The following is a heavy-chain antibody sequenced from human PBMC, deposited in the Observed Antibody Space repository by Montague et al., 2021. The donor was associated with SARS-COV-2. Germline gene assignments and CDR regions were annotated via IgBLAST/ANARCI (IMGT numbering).Heavy chain of an antibody. D-gene: IGHD2-8*01. Sequence: SETLSLTCTVSGGSISSSSYYWGWIRQPPGKGSEWIGSIYYSGTTFYNPYLRIRVTMYVDTSKNQFSLRLSSVTAADTAVFYCAREYAGDWYFDLWGRGTLVTVSS. J-gene: IGHJ2*01. CDR3: AREYAGDWYFDL. V-gene: IGHV4-39*02. CDR2: IYYSGTT. CDR1: GGSISSSSYY.